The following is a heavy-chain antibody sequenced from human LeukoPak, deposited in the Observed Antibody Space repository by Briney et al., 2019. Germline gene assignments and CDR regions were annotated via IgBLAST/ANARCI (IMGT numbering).Heavy chain of an antibody. CDR2: IYHSGST. D-gene: IGHD6-13*01. CDR3: ARHVAAGTPTSPYYYYYYMDV. V-gene: IGHV4-38-2*02. CDR1: GYSISSGYY. Sequence: SETLSLTCTVSGYSISSGYYWGWIRQPPGKGLEWIGSIYHSGSTYYNPSLKSRVTISVDTSKNQFSLKLSSVTAADTAVYYCARHVAAGTPTSPYYYYYYMDVWGKGTTVTISS. J-gene: IGHJ6*03.